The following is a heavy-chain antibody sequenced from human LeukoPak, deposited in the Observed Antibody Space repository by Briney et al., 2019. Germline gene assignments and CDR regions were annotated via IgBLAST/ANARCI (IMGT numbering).Heavy chain of an antibody. CDR3: ARTPTYYDILTDYAYYLDY. V-gene: IGHV3-48*03. CDR1: GFTFSSFQ. Sequence: GGSLRLSCVASGFTFSSFQMNWVRQAPGKGLEWVSYISSSGSIMFYADSVKGRFTISRDNAKNSLYLHMNSLRAEDTAVYYCARTPTYYDILTDYAYYLDYWGQGTLVTVSS. CDR2: ISSSGSIM. J-gene: IGHJ4*02. D-gene: IGHD3-9*01.